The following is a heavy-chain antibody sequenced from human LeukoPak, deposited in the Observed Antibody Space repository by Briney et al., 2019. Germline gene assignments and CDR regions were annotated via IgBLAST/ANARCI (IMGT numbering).Heavy chain of an antibody. V-gene: IGHV4-59*01. D-gene: IGHD2-2*01. CDR1: GGSISSYY. CDR2: IYYSGST. Sequence: PSETLSLTCTVSGGSISSYYWSWIRQPPGKGLEWIGYIYYSGSTNYNPSLKSRVTISVDTSKNQFSLKLSSVTAADTAVYYCARFYVPAANYYYYYYMDVWGKGTTVTVSS. CDR3: ARFYVPAANYYYYYYMDV. J-gene: IGHJ6*03.